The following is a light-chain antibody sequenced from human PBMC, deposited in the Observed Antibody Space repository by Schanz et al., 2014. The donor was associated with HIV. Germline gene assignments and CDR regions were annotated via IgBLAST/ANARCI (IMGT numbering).Light chain of an antibody. V-gene: IGLV2-14*03. Sequence: QSALTQPASVSGSPGQSITISCTGTSNDVGGYNFVSWYQQHPGKAPKLIIYDVNNRPSGISDRFSASKSGNTASLTISGLQAEDEADYYCCSFTSSNTLLFGGGTKLTVL. J-gene: IGLJ2*01. CDR1: SNDVGGYNF. CDR2: DVN. CDR3: CSFTSSNTLL.